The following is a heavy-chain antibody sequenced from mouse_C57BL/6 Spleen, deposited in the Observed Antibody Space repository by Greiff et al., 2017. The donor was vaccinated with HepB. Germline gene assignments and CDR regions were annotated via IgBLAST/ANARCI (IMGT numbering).Heavy chain of an antibody. V-gene: IGHV1-19*01. D-gene: IGHD2-4*01. Sequence: EVQLQQSGPVLVKPGASVKMSCKASGYTFTDYYMNWVKQSHGKSLEWIGVINPYNGGTSYNQKYKGKATLTVDKPSSTAYMELNSRTSDDSAVYYGARCDDSDDGAWFAYWGQGTRVTVSA. CDR3: ARCDDSDDGAWFAY. CDR2: INPYNGGT. CDR1: GYTFTDYY. J-gene: IGHJ3*01.